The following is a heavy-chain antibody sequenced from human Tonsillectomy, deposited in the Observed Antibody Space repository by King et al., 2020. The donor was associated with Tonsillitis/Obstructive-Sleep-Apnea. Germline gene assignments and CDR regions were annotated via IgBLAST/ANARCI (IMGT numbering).Heavy chain of an antibody. Sequence: VQLQQWGAGLLKPSETLSLTCAVYGGSFSGYYWSWIRQPPGKVLEWIGEINHSGSTNYNPSLKSRVTISVDTSKNQFSLKLSSVTAADTAVYYCARPYCSSTSCYLDVWGKGTTVTVSS. CDR2: INHSGST. V-gene: IGHV4-34*01. CDR3: ARPYCSSTSCYLDV. D-gene: IGHD2-2*01. CDR1: GGSFSGYY. J-gene: IGHJ6*04.